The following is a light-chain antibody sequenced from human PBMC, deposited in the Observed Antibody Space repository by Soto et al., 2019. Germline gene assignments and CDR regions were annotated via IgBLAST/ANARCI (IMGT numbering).Light chain of an antibody. V-gene: IGKV3-15*01. J-gene: IGKJ2*01. CDR1: QSVSSN. CDR2: GAS. Sequence: EIVMTQSPATLSVSPGERATLSCRASQSVSSNLAWYQQKPGQAPRLHIYGASTRATGIPARFSGSGSGTEFTLRISSLQSEDFALYYCQQYNKWPPYTFGEGTKLEIK. CDR3: QQYNKWPPYT.